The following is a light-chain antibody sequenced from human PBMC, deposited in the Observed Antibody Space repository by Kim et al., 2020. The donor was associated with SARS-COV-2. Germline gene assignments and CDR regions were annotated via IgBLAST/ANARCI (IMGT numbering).Light chain of an antibody. Sequence: LSPGERATLSCRASQSVSSIYLAWFQQKPGQAPRLLIESASSRATGIPDKFSGSGSGTDFTLTISRLEAEDSAVYYCHHYARSRYTFGQGTKVEI. CDR3: HHYARSRYT. CDR2: SAS. V-gene: IGKV3-20*01. J-gene: IGKJ2*01. CDR1: QSVSSIY.